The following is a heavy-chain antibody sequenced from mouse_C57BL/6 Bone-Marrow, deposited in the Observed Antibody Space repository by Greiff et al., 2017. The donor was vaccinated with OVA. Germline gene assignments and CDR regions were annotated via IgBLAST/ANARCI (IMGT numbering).Heavy chain of an antibody. CDR3: ARRNYGSSPYYAMDY. CDR2: IYPRDGST. D-gene: IGHD1-1*01. V-gene: IGHV1-78*01. CDR1: GYTFTDHT. Sequence: QVQLQQSDAELVKPGASVKISCKVSGYTFTDHTIHWMKQRPEQGLEWIGYIYPRDGSTKYNEKFKGKATLTADKSSSTAYMQLNSLTSEDSAVYFCARRNYGSSPYYAMDYWGQGTSVTVSS. J-gene: IGHJ4*01.